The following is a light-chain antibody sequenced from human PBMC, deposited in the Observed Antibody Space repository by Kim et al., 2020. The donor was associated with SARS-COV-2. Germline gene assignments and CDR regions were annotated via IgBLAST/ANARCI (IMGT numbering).Light chain of an antibody. CDR1: SSDIGAYNY. V-gene: IGLV2-14*03. CDR3: SSFTSRTTSV. Sequence: HSTTISCTGTSSDIGAYNYVSWYQQHPGKAPKLMIYDVSDRPLGVSNRFSGSKSGNTASLTISGLQTEDEADYYCSSFTSRTTSVFGTGTKVTVL. CDR2: DVS. J-gene: IGLJ1*01.